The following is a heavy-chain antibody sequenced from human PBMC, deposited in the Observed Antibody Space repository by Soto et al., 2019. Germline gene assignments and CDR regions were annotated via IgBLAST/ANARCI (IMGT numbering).Heavy chain of an antibody. D-gene: IGHD2-21*02. Sequence: EVQLLESGGGLVQPGGSLRLSCAASGFTFSNYAINWVRLAPGKGLEWVSGISGGGGSTYYADSVKGRFTIFRDNSKNTVFLQMNSLRADDTAVYYCAKGFIVVVTVLRPDDAFDVWGQGTMVTVSS. CDR2: ISGGGGST. CDR1: GFTFSNYA. J-gene: IGHJ3*01. CDR3: AKGFIVVVTVLRPDDAFDV. V-gene: IGHV3-23*01.